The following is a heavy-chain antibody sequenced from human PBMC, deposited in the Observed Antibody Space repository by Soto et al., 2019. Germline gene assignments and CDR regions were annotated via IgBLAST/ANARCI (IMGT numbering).Heavy chain of an antibody. CDR3: AKDRNPDSRGYLQAYDYGMDV. D-gene: IGHD3-22*01. Sequence: GGSLRLSCAASGFTFRIYAMSWVREAPGKGLEWVSAISGSGGSTYYADSVKGRFTISRDNSKNTLYLQMNSLRAEDTAVYYCAKDRNPDSRGYLQAYDYGMDVWRQRTTVTVPS. V-gene: IGHV3-23*01. J-gene: IGHJ6*02. CDR1: GFTFRIYA. CDR2: ISGSGGST.